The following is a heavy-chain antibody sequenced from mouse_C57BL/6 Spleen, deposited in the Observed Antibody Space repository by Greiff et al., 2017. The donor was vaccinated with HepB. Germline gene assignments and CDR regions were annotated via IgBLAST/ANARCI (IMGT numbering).Heavy chain of an antibody. CDR3: ARDREYGSSYVGFAY. CDR1: GFTFSSYA. D-gene: IGHD1-1*01. V-gene: IGHV5-4*01. CDR2: ISDGGSYT. Sequence: EVHLVESGGGLVKPGGSLKLSCAASGFTFSSYAMSWVRQTPEKRLEWVATISDGGSYTYYPDNVKGRFTISGDNAKNNLYLQMSHLKSEDTAMYYCARDREYGSSYVGFAYWGQGTLVTVSA. J-gene: IGHJ3*01.